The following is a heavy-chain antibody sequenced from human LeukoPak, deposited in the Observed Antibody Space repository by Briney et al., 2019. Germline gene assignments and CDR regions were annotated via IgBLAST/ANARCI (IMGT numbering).Heavy chain of an antibody. J-gene: IGHJ3*01. CDR1: GFTFSNYA. Sequence: GGSLRLSCAASGFTFSNYAVMWVRQAPGQGLEWVSAITSAGAPRYADSVKGRFTISRDNSKNTLYLQMNSLRAEDTAQYFCARDPNGDYIGAFEFWGQGTGVAVSS. V-gene: IGHV3-23*01. CDR3: ARDPNGDYIGAFEF. D-gene: IGHD4-17*01. CDR2: ITSAGAP.